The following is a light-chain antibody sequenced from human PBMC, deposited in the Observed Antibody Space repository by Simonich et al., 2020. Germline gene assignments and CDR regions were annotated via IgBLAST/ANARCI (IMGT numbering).Light chain of an antibody. CDR3: QQSYSTPLT. CDR2: AAS. Sequence: DIQMTQSPSSPSASVGDRVTITCRASQSISSYLNWYQQKPVKAPKLLIYAASSLQCGVPSRFSGSGSGTDFTLTISSLQPEDFATYYCQQSYSTPLTFGGGTKVEIK. CDR1: QSISSY. J-gene: IGKJ4*01. V-gene: IGKV1-39*01.